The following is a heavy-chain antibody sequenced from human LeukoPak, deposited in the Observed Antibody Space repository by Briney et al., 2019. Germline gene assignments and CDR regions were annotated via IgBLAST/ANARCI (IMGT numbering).Heavy chain of an antibody. CDR1: GYTFTGYY. Sequence: ASVKVSCKASGYTFTGYYMHWVRQAPGQGLEWMGRINPNSGGTNYAQKFQGRVTMTRDTSISTAYMELSKLRSDDTAVYYCARGGYCSSTSCYMRYYYYMDVWGKGTTVTVSS. D-gene: IGHD2-2*02. V-gene: IGHV1-2*06. CDR3: ARGGYCSSTSCYMRYYYYMDV. CDR2: INPNSGGT. J-gene: IGHJ6*03.